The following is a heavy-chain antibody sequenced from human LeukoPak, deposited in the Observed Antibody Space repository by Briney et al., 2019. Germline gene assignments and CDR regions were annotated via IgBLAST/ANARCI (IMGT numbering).Heavy chain of an antibody. CDR2: IYTSGST. Sequence: PSETLSLTCTASGCSISNGSYNWSWIRHPPGKGLEWIGHIYTSGSTNYNPSLKSRVTISVDTSKNQFSLHLSSVTAADTAVYYCATTKGTGYYYYFHYWGQGTLVTVSS. CDR1: GCSISNGSYN. CDR3: ATTKGTGYYYYFHY. V-gene: IGHV4-61*09. J-gene: IGHJ4*02. D-gene: IGHD3-22*01.